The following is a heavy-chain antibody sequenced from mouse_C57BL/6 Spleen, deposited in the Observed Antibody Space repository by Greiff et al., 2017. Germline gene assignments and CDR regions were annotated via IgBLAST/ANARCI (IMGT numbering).Heavy chain of an antibody. CDR1: GYTFTSYW. CDR3: ARAVGSYYFDY. CDR2: IDPSDSYT. J-gene: IGHJ2*01. D-gene: IGHD1-1*02. V-gene: IGHV1-50*01. Sequence: QVQLQQPGAELVKPGASVKLSCKASGYTFTSYWMQWVKQRPGQGLEWIGEIDPSDSYTNYNQKFKGKATLTVDTSSSTAYMQLSSLTSEDSAVYYCARAVGSYYFDYWGQGTTLTVSS.